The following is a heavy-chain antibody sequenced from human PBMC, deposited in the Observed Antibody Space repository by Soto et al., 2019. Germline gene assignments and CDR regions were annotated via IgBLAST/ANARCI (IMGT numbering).Heavy chain of an antibody. J-gene: IGHJ4*02. D-gene: IGHD3-16*02. CDR2: INAGNGTT. CDR1: GYTFTGYA. CDR3: ARSSISPFGGLIGPFDY. V-gene: IGHV1-3*05. Sequence: QVQLVQSGAEEKKPGASVKVSCKASGYTFTGYAMHWVRPAPGQRLEWMAWINAGNGTTKYSQRFQGRVTMTRDTSASRVDMELSSLRSADTAVSYCARSSISPFGGLIGPFDYWCQGNLVTVSS.